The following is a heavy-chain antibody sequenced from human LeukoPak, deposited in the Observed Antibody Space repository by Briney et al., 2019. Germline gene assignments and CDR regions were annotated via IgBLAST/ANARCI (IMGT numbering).Heavy chain of an antibody. V-gene: IGHV4-34*01. Sequence: PSETLSLTCAVYGGSFSGYYWSWIRQPPGKGLEWIGEINHSGSTNYNPSLKGRVTISVDTSKNQFSLKLSSVTAADTAVYYCARGPRYYYDSSGYTDYWGQGTLVTVSS. CDR3: ARGPRYYYDSSGYTDY. J-gene: IGHJ4*02. D-gene: IGHD3-22*01. CDR2: INHSGST. CDR1: GGSFSGYY.